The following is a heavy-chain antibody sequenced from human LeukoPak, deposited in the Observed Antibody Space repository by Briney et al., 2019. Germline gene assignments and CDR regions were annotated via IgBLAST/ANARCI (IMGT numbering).Heavy chain of an antibody. D-gene: IGHD6-13*01. CDR2: IHHDGRI. Sequence: PSETLSLTCDVSGGSIDSTNWWNWVRQPPGKGLEWIGEIHHDGRINYNPSLKSRVTLSVDKSKNQFSLRLNSVTAADTAVYYCARGEGGAAAEGYWGQGTLVTVSS. CDR1: GGSIDSTNW. J-gene: IGHJ4*02. CDR3: ARGEGGAAAEGY. V-gene: IGHV4/OR15-8*01.